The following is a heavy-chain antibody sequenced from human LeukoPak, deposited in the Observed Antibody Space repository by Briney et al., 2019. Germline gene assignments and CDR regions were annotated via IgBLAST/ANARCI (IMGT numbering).Heavy chain of an antibody. D-gene: IGHD6-13*01. CDR3: AREKGKQQLALFDY. Sequence: PSETLSLTCTVSGGSISSGSYYWSWIRQPAGKGLEWIGRIYTSGSTNYNPSLKSRVTISVDTSKNQFSLKLSSVTAADTAVYYCAREKGKQQLALFDYWGQGTLVTVSS. CDR2: IYTSGST. J-gene: IGHJ4*02. V-gene: IGHV4-61*02. CDR1: GGSISSGSYY.